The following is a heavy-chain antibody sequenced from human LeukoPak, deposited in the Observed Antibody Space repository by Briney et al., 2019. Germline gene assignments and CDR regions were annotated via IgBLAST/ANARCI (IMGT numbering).Heavy chain of an antibody. V-gene: IGHV3-7*01. J-gene: IGHJ3*02. Sequence: GESLRLSCAASGFTFSSYWMSWVRQAPGKGLEWVANIKQDGSEKYYVDSVKGRFTISRDNAKNSLYLQMNSLRAEDTAVYYCARDRASKKYYGSGSYYNVGAFDIWGQGTMVTVSS. CDR1: GFTFSSYW. CDR2: IKQDGSEK. D-gene: IGHD3-10*01. CDR3: ARDRASKKYYGSGSYYNVGAFDI.